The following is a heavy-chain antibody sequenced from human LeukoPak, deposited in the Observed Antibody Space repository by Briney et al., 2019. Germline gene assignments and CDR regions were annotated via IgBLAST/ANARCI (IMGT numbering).Heavy chain of an antibody. Sequence: GASVKVSCKASGYSFTDGYMHWVRQAPGQGPEWMGWIHPNSGGTNYAQKFQGRVALTRDTSIRTAYMELTSLRSDDTAVYYCARLRFGELSDYYYYGMDVWGQGTTVTVSS. CDR3: ARLRFGELSDYYYYGMDV. CDR1: GYSFTDGY. V-gene: IGHV1-2*02. J-gene: IGHJ6*02. D-gene: IGHD3-10*01. CDR2: IHPNSGGT.